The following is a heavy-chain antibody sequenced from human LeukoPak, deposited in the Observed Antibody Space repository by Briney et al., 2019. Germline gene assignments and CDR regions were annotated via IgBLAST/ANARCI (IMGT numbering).Heavy chain of an antibody. CDR1: GFTFSSYP. Sequence: GGSLRLSCAASGFTFSSYPMSWVRQAPGKGLEWVSSITGSGVGTYCADSVKGRFTISRDNSKNTLYLQMSSLRAEDTAVYYCAKRDYLERTSYSPLFESWGQGTLVTVSS. CDR3: AKRDYLERTSYSPLFES. V-gene: IGHV3-23*01. D-gene: IGHD3-9*01. CDR2: ITGSGVGT. J-gene: IGHJ4*02.